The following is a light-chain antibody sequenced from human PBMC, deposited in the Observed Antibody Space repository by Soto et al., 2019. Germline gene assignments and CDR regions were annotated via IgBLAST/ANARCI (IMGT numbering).Light chain of an antibody. Sequence: DAVMTQSPLSLTVTLGQPASISCRSSQSLVHSDGTTYLHWLQQRPGQSPRRLIYNVSNRDYGVPDRFSGSGSATDFTLKISRVEAEDVGIYYCMQGTFCPYSFGQGTKLEIK. CDR1: QSLVHSDGTTY. J-gene: IGKJ2*01. CDR3: MQGTFCPYS. CDR2: NVS. V-gene: IGKV2-30*02.